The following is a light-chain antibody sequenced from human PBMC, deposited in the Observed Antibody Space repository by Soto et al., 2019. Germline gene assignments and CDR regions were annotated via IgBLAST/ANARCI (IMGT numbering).Light chain of an antibody. CDR3: CSYAGNYYV. CDR1: SGDVGGYNY. Sequence: QSALTQPRSVSGSPGQSVTISWTGTSGDVGGYNYVSWYQQHPGKAPKLMIYDVSKRPSGVPDRFSGSKSGNTASLTISGLQAEDEADYYCCSYAGNYYVFGSGTKVTVL. J-gene: IGLJ1*01. V-gene: IGLV2-11*01. CDR2: DVS.